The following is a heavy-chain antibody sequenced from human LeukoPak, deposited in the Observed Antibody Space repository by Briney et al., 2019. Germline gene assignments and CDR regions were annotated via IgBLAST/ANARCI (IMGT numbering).Heavy chain of an antibody. V-gene: IGHV4-34*01. CDR2: INHSGST. D-gene: IGHD3-3*01. CDR1: GGSFSNYH. J-gene: IGHJ4*02. Sequence: ASESLSLTCAVQGGSFSNYHWSWIRQPPGKGLEWIGEINHSGSTNYDPSLESRVTLSVNTSKNQFALKLVSVTAADTGIYYCARSGAIFGVVVIRSYFDYWGQGILVTVSS. CDR3: ARSGAIFGVVVIRSYFDY.